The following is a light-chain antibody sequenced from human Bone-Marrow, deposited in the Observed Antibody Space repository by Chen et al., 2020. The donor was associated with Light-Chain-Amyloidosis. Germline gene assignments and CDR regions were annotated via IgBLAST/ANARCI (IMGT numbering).Light chain of an antibody. Sequence: SYVLTQPSSVSVATGQTATIACGGNNIGCTSVHWYQQTPGQAPLLVVYDDSDRPSGIPERLSGSNSGNTATLTISRVEAGDEADYYCQVWDRSSDRPVFGGGTKLTVL. CDR3: QVWDRSSDRPV. V-gene: IGLV3-21*02. CDR2: DDS. CDR1: NIGCTS. J-gene: IGLJ3*02.